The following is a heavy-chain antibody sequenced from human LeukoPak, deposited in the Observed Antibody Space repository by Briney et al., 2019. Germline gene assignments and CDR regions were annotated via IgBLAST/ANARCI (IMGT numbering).Heavy chain of an antibody. CDR3: ARRYCSGGSCYNWRAFDI. J-gene: IGHJ3*02. Sequence: ASVKVSCKASGYSFTDYYLHWVRQAPGQGLEWMGWINPNRGGTNYAQKFQDRVTMTRDTSTSTAYMELSSLRSEDTAVYYRARRYCSGGSCYNWRAFDIWGQGTMVTVSS. CDR1: GYSFTDYY. D-gene: IGHD2-15*01. CDR2: INPNRGGT. V-gene: IGHV1-2*02.